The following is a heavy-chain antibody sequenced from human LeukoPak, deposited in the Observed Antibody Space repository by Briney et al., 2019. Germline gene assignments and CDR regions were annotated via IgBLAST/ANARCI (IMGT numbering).Heavy chain of an antibody. D-gene: IGHD3-10*01. J-gene: IGHJ4*02. CDR1: GGTFSNYA. Sequence: ASVKVSCKASGGTFSNYAISWERQAPGQGLEWMGRIIPILGTANYAHSFQGRVTITADTSTSTAYMELSSLRSEDTAVYYCARSVRAAGYYYGSGSLDYWGQGTLVIVSS. V-gene: IGHV1-69*04. CDR3: ARSVRAAGYYYGSGSLDY. CDR2: IIPILGTA.